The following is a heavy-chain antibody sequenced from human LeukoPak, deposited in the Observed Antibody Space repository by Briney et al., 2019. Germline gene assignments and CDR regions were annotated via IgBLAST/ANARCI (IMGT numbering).Heavy chain of an antibody. D-gene: IGHD3-22*01. CDR2: IIPIFGTA. CDR1: GGTFSSYA. J-gene: IGHJ3*02. CDR3: ARDTYYYDSSGYPPDAFDI. V-gene: IGHV1-69*13. Sequence: ASVKVSCKASGGTFSSYAISWVRQAPGQGLEWMGGIIPIFGTANYAQKIQGRVTITADESTSTAYMELSSLRSEDTAVYYCARDTYYYDSSGYPPDAFDIWGQGTMVTVSS.